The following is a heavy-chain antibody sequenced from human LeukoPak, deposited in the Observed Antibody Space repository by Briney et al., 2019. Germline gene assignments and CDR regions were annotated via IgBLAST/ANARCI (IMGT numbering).Heavy chain of an antibody. CDR3: ARVVVPAARLDY. CDR1: GFTFSSYW. CDR2: IKQDGSEK. V-gene: IGHV3-7*01. Sequence: GGSLRLSFAASGFTFSSYWMSWVRQAPGKGLEWVANIKQDGSEKYYVDSVKGRFTISRDNAKNSLYLEMNSLRAEDTAVYYCARVVVPAARLDYWGQGTLVTVSS. J-gene: IGHJ4*02. D-gene: IGHD2-2*01.